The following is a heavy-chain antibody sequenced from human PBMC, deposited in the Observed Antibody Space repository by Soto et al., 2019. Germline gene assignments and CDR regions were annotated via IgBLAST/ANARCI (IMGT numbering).Heavy chain of an antibody. CDR3: ARGDYFDRRFDY. D-gene: IGHD3-9*01. V-gene: IGHV3-53*01. CDR1: GFIVSHNY. CDR2: IYSSGAT. Sequence: PGGSLRLSCIPSGFIVSHNYMSWVRQAPGTGLEWVSVIYSSGATYYADSVKGRFTISRDDSKNTLYLEMNSLRAEDTAVYYCARGDYFDRRFDYWGQGTLVTVSS. J-gene: IGHJ4*02.